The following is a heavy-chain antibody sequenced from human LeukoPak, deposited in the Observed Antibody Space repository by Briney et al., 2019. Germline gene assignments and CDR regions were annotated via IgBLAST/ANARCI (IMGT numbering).Heavy chain of an antibody. CDR1: GFTFSSYS. CDR2: ISSSSSYI. D-gene: IGHD5-18*01. V-gene: IGHV3-21*01. J-gene: IGHJ1*01. Sequence: GGSLRLSCAASGFTFSSYSMNWVRQAPGKGLEGVSSISSSSSYIYYADSVKGRFTISRDNAKNSLYLQMNSLRAEDTAVYYGTRDIREVGYNYGLHFCWGQGPVVTVSS. CDR3: TRDIREVGYNYGLHFC.